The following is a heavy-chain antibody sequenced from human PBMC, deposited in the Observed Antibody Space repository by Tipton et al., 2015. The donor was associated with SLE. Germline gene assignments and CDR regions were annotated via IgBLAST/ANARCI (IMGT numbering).Heavy chain of an antibody. CDR2: IFARGST. Sequence: TLSLTCTVSGGSVSSGNYYWSWIRQPAGKGLEWIGRIFARGSTNYNPSLNSRVTIPLDMSKNQFSLRLSSVTAADTAVYYCARGVAGYFYYCYMDVWGKGTTVTISS. CDR1: GGSVSSGNYY. J-gene: IGHJ6*03. CDR3: ARGVAGYFYYCYMDV. V-gene: IGHV4-61*02.